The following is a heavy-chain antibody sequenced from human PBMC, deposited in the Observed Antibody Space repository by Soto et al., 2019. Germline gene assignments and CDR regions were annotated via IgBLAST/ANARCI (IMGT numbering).Heavy chain of an antibody. Sequence: EVQVLESGGDVVQPGGSLRLSCAASGFTFSDYAMTWVRQAPGKGLDWVASVSANGDITYYADSVKGRFTISRDNSNNTLLLQRNSLRAEDTALFYCARGDRGGTGSPASYYFSGLDVWGQGTTVTVSS. D-gene: IGHD2-15*01. J-gene: IGHJ6*02. CDR2: VSANGDIT. CDR3: ARGDRGGTGSPASYYFSGLDV. V-gene: IGHV3-23*01. CDR1: GFTFSDYA.